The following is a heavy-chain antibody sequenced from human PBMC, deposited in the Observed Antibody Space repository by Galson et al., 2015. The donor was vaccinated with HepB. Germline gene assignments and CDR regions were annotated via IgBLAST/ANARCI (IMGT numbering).Heavy chain of an antibody. J-gene: IGHJ3*02. CDR3: ARDAFGSIDM. CDR2: ISHDESKK. D-gene: IGHD3-16*01. CDR1: GLSFNNY. V-gene: IGHV3-30*03. Sequence: SLRLSCAASGLSFNNYMHWVRQAPGKGLGWVAGISHDESKKDYADFVKGRFTISRDNSEDTMFLQMTSVRVEDTARYYCARDAFGSIDMWGQGTMVIVSS.